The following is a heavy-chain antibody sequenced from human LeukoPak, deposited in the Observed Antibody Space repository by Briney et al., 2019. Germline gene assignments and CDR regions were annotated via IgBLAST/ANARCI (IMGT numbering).Heavy chain of an antibody. D-gene: IGHD4-23*01. J-gene: IGHJ6*03. CDR3: TRSSDFGGYYFYYYMDV. Sequence: SETLSLTCTVSSGSFSNNYNWDWIRQPPGKGLEWIGSLYYNGNTYYNPSLKSRLTISVDTSKSHFSLQLRSVTAEDTAVYFCTRSSDFGGYYFYYYMDVWGKGTTVSVSS. CDR1: SGSFSNNYN. V-gene: IGHV4-39*02. CDR2: LYYNGNT.